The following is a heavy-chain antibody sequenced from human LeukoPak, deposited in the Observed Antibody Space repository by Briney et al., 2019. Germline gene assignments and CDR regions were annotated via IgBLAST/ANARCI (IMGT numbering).Heavy chain of an antibody. CDR2: MSYDGRNT. V-gene: IGHV3-30*18. J-gene: IGHJ4*02. D-gene: IGHD3-22*01. CDR3: AKAWKAYDSSGYRY. CDR1: GFTFSRYG. Sequence: PGRSLRLSCEASGFTFSRYGMHWVRQAPGKGLEWVAVMSYDGRNTYYADSVKGRFTISRDNSKNTLYLQMNSLRAEDTAVYYCAKAWKAYDSSGYRYWGQGTLVTVSS.